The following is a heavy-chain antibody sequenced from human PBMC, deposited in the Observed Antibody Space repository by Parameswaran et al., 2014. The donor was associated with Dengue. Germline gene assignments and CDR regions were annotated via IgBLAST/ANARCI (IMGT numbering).Heavy chain of an antibody. Sequence: WVRQAPGQGLEWMGWINPHSGDTYYAQNFQGRVTMTRDTSIGTAYMELSRLRSDDTAVYYCARFPVVRGRHFDYWGQGTLVTVSS. CDR2: INPHSGDT. J-gene: IGHJ4*02. D-gene: IGHD3-10*01. CDR3: ARFPVVRGRHFDY. V-gene: IGHV1-2*02.